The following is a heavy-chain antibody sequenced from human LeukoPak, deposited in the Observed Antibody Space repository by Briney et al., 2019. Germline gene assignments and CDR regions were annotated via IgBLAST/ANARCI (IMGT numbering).Heavy chain of an antibody. D-gene: IGHD6-6*01. CDR1: GFTFSSYS. CDR2: ISSSSSTI. Sequence: GGSLRLSCAASGFTFSSYSMNWVRQAPGKGLEWVSYISSSSSTIYYADSVKGRFTISRDNAKNSLYLQMNSLRAEDTAVYYCARGEAARPGVYYYYYMDVWGKGTTVTVSS. V-gene: IGHV3-48*01. J-gene: IGHJ6*03. CDR3: ARGEAARPGVYYYYYMDV.